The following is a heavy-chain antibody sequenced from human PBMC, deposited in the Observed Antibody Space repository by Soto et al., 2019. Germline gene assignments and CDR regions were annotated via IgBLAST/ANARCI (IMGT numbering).Heavy chain of an antibody. V-gene: IGHV1-18*01. Sequence: ASVKVSCKASGYTFTSYGISWVRQAPGQGLEWMGWISAYNGNTNYAQKLQGRVTMDTSTSTAYMELSSLRFEDTAVYYCARDLAAADYWGQGTLVTVSS. J-gene: IGHJ4*02. CDR2: ISAYNGNT. CDR3: ARDLAAADY. CDR1: GYTFTSYG. D-gene: IGHD6-13*01.